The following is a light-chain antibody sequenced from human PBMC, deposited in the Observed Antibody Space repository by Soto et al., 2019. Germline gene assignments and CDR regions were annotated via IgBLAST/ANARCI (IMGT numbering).Light chain of an antibody. Sequence: QAVVTQEPSLTVSLGGTVTLTCGSSTGAVTSGHYPYWFQQKPGQAPRTLIYDTSNKHSWTPARFSGSLLGGKAALTLSGAQPEDEAEYYCLLSYSGAQAVFGGGTKLTVL. J-gene: IGLJ2*01. CDR3: LLSYSGAQAV. CDR2: DTS. V-gene: IGLV7-46*01. CDR1: TGAVTSGHY.